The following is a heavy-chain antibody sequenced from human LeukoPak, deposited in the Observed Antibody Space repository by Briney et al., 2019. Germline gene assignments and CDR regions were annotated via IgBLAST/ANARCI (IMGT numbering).Heavy chain of an antibody. CDR1: GFTFSSYA. J-gene: IGHJ6*02. Sequence: GGSLRLSCAASGFTFSSYAMHWVRQAPGKGLEWVAVISYDGSNKYYADSVKGRFTISRDNSKNTLYLQMNSLRAEDTAVYYCAKDFESHGWLQYGEPSNYYYYGMDVWGRGTTVTVSS. D-gene: IGHD5-24*01. V-gene: IGHV3-30*04. CDR2: ISYDGSNK. CDR3: AKDFESHGWLQYGEPSNYYYYGMDV.